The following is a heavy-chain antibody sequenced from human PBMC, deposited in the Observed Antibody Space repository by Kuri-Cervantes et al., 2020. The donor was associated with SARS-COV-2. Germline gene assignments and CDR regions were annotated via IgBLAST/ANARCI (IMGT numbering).Heavy chain of an antibody. CDR1: GNTFTSFG. CDR2: ISAYNAYT. Sequence: ASVKVSCKASGNTFTSFGISWVRQAPGQGLEWMGWISAYNAYTDYAQKFKGRVTMTTDTTTSTAYMELRRPTSDDTATYYCAGSVTGDLGDYWGQGTLVTVSS. D-gene: IGHD7-27*01. V-gene: IGHV1-18*01. J-gene: IGHJ4*02. CDR3: AGSVTGDLGDY.